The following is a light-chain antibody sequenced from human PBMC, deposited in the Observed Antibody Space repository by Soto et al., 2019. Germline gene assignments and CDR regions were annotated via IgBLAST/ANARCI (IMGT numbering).Light chain of an antibody. J-gene: IGLJ3*02. CDR2: DVA. Sequence: QSVLTQPASVSGSPGQSITIACTGTSSDIGGYNFVSWYQQHPGNAPNLIIYDVASRPSGVSDRFSGSKSGNADSLTISGLQAEDEALYYCNSYTTSGAIVFGGGTKLTVL. CDR1: SSDIGGYNF. V-gene: IGLV2-14*03. CDR3: NSYTTSGAIV.